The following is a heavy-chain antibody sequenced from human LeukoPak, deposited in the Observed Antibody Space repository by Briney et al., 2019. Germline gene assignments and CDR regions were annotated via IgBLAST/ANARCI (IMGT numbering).Heavy chain of an antibody. CDR3: ASGYDYGDFTGYSSGWGIDY. V-gene: IGHV1-69*13. J-gene: IGHJ4*02. CDR1: GGTFSSYA. D-gene: IGHD6-19*01. CDR2: IIPIFGTA. Sequence: GASVKVSCKASGGTFSSYAISWVRQAPGQGLEWMGGIIPIFGTANYAQKFQGRVTITADESTSTPYMELSSLRAEDTAVYYCASGYDYGDFTGYSSGWGIDYWGQGTLVTVSS.